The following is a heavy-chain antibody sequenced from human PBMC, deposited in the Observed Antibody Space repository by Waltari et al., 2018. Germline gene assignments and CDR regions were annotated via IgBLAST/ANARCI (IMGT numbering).Heavy chain of an antibody. CDR1: GFTFSNYW. CDR2: IKQLGNEK. D-gene: IGHD6-13*01. V-gene: IGHV3-7*01. J-gene: IGHJ4*02. Sequence: EVQLVESGGALVQPGGSLRLSCAASGFTFSNYWMNWVRQAPGGVGEWVDRIKQLGNEKNYWDSVRGRFTISRDDAKKSVYLELNSLRADDTAVYYCARDLRSWPYYLDYWGQGTLVTVSS. CDR3: ARDLRSWPYYLDY.